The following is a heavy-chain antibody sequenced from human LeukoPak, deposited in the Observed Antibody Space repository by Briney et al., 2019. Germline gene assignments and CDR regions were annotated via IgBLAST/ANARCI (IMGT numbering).Heavy chain of an antibody. J-gene: IGHJ4*02. Sequence: GGSLRLSCAASGFTFSNYAMSWVRQAPGKGLEWVSAISGSGGSTYYADSVKGRFTISRDNSKNTVYLQMNNLRAEDTAMYHCAKEARGGSGSYPDYWGQGTLVTVSS. D-gene: IGHD3-10*01. CDR2: ISGSGGST. CDR1: GFTFSNYA. CDR3: AKEARGGSGSYPDY. V-gene: IGHV3-23*01.